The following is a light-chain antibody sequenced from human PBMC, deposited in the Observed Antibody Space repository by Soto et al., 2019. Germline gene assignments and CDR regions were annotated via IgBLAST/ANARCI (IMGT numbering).Light chain of an antibody. V-gene: IGLV2-23*01. CDR1: SSDVGSYNL. CDR2: EGS. Sequence: QSALTQPASVSGSPGQSITISCTGTSSDVGSYNLVSWYQQHPGKAPKLMIYEGSKRPSGVSNRFSGSKSGSTASLTISGLQAEDEADYYCCSYAGSSFYVFGTGTKLTVL. J-gene: IGLJ1*01. CDR3: CSYAGSSFYV.